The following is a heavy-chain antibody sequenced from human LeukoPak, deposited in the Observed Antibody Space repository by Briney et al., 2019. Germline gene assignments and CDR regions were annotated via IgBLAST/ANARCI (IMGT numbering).Heavy chain of an antibody. CDR3: VKDDGNYGIDY. Sequence: PGGSLRLSCAASGFTFSNYWMHWVRQGPGTGLVWVSRINIEGTYTNYADSVRGRFTISRDNAKSTLYLQMDSLRPEDTAVYFCVKDDGNYGIDYWGPGTLVTVSS. J-gene: IGHJ4*02. CDR2: INIEGTYT. V-gene: IGHV3-74*01. D-gene: IGHD4-17*01. CDR1: GFTFSNYW.